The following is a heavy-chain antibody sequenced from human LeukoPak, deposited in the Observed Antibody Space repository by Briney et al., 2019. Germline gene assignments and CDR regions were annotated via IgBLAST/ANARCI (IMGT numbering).Heavy chain of an antibody. J-gene: IGHJ3*02. Sequence: SETLSLTCTVSGGSISSSSYYWSWIRQPPGKGLEWIGYVYHSGSTNSNPSLKSRVTMSVDTSKNQFSLKLNSVTAADTAVYYCARSLIMVRGVIASFDTWGQGTVVTVSS. V-gene: IGHV4-61*01. D-gene: IGHD3-10*01. CDR3: ARSLIMVRGVIASFDT. CDR2: VYHSGST. CDR1: GGSISSSSYY.